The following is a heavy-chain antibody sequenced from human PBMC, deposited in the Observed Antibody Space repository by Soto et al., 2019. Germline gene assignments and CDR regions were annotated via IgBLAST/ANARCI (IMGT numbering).Heavy chain of an antibody. Sequence: QVQLVESGGGVVQPGRSLRLSCAASGFTFSSYGMHWVRQAPGKGLEWVAVIWYEGSKMYYIDSVKGRFTISRDNSKSTLYLQMNSLRDEDTAVYYCARYVGTSTFNGMDVWGQGTTVIVSS. CDR3: ARYVGTSTFNGMDV. CDR2: IWYEGSKM. V-gene: IGHV3-33*01. J-gene: IGHJ6*02. CDR1: GFTFSSYG. D-gene: IGHD1-1*01.